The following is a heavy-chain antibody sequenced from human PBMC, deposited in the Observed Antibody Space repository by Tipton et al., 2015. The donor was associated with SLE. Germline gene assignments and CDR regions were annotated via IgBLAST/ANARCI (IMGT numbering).Heavy chain of an antibody. CDR3: ARLVNYYDRGAFDI. J-gene: IGHJ3*02. D-gene: IGHD3-22*01. V-gene: IGHV4-39*07. Sequence: TLSLTCTVSGGSISSSSYYWGWIRQPPGKGLEWIVRIYYSGSTYYNPSLKSRVTISVDTSKNQFSLKLSSVTAADTAVYYCARLVNYYDRGAFDIWGQGTMVTVSS. CDR1: GGSISSSSYY. CDR2: IYYSGST.